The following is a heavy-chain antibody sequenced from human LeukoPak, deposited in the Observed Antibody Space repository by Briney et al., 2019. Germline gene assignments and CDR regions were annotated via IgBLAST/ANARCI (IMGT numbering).Heavy chain of an antibody. J-gene: IGHJ4*02. V-gene: IGHV7-4-1*02. D-gene: IGHD3-16*02. Sequence: HWASVKVSCKASGYTFTGDYIYWVRQAPGQGLEWMGWIHPSTGNPTYAQGFTGRFVFSLDTSVSTTYLQISSLKAEDTAVYYCARAFQSLGGLSLPDYWGQGTLVTVSS. CDR3: ARAFQSLGGLSLPDY. CDR1: GYTFTGDY. CDR2: IHPSTGNP.